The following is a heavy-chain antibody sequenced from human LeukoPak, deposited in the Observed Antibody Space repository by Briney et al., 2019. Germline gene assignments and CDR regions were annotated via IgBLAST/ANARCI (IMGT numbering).Heavy chain of an antibody. CDR1: GFTFSSSG. Sequence: PGRSLRLSCAASGFTFSSSGMHWVRQAPGKGLEWVAVISFDGSNTYYADSVKGRFTISRDNSKNTLYLQMNSLRAEDTAVYYCAKGRSGSRPYAFDIWGQGTMVTVSS. D-gene: IGHD1-26*01. J-gene: IGHJ3*02. V-gene: IGHV3-30*18. CDR3: AKGRSGSRPYAFDI. CDR2: ISFDGSNT.